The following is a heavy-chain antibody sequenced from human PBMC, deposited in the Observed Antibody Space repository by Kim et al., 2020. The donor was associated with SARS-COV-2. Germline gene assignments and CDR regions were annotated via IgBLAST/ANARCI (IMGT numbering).Heavy chain of an antibody. D-gene: IGHD6-13*01. CDR2: IIPILGIA. J-gene: IGHJ4*02. CDR3: ARGGIAAAGFDY. CDR1: GGTFSSYA. Sequence: SVKVSCKASGGTFSSYAISWVRQAPGQGLEWMGRIIPILGIANYAQKFQGRVTITADKSTSTAYMELSSLRSEDTAVYYCARGGIAAAGFDYWGQGTLVTVSS. V-gene: IGHV1-69*04.